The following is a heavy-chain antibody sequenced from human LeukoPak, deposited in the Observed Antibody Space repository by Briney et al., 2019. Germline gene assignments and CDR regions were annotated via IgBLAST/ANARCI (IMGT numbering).Heavy chain of an antibody. V-gene: IGHV1-2*02. CDR3: ARDPIWAVAGTGYFDY. D-gene: IGHD6-19*01. Sequence: GASVKVSCKASGYTCTGYYMHWVRQAPGHGLEWMGWINPNSGGTNYAQKFQGRVTMTRDTSISTAYMELSRLRSDDTAVYYCARDPIWAVAGTGYFDYWGQGTLVTVSS. J-gene: IGHJ4*02. CDR2: INPNSGGT. CDR1: GYTCTGYY.